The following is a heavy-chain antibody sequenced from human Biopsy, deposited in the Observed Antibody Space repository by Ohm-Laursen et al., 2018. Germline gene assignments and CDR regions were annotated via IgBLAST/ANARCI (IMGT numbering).Heavy chain of an antibody. D-gene: IGHD3-22*01. V-gene: IGHV3-73*01. J-gene: IGHJ3*01. CDR3: TRLPYDTPDGFDF. CDR1: GFSFSDSS. CDR2: IRSSANNYAT. Sequence: ETLSLTCAASGFSFSDSSIHWVRQASGKRLEWVGRIRSSANNYATEYIASVKGRFTISRNDSNNTAYLQMNSLKTEDTAVYFCTRLPYDTPDGFDFWGRGTMVTVSS.